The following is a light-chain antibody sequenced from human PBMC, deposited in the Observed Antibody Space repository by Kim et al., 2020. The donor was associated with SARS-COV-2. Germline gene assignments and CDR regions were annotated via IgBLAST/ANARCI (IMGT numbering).Light chain of an antibody. J-gene: IGKJ1*01. V-gene: IGKV3-20*01. CDR2: GAS. CDR3: QQYGSSWT. Sequence: ENVLTQSPGTLSLSPGERATLSCRASQSVYSNYLAWYLQKPGQPPRLLVYGASSRATGIPDRFSGSGSGTDFTLTINRLQPDDFAVYYCQQYGSSWTFGQGTKVDIK. CDR1: QSVYSNY.